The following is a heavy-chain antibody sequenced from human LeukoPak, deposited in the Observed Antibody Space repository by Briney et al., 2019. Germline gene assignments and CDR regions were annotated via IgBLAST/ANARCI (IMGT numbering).Heavy chain of an antibody. D-gene: IGHD3-22*01. CDR1: RGTFSSYG. Sequence: SVKVSCKASRGTFSSYGISWVRQAPGQGLEWMGGVIAIFGRVKYGQKFQGRATITTDESTSTAYMELSSLTSEDTGVYYCARGELGDSSGFSFFDYWGRGTLVTVSS. V-gene: IGHV1-69*05. J-gene: IGHJ4*02. CDR3: ARGELGDSSGFSFFDY. CDR2: VIAIFGRV.